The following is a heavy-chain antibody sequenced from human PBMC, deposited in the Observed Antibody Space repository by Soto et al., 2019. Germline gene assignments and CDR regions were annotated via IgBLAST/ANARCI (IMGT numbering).Heavy chain of an antibody. J-gene: IGHJ6*02. CDR3: ARELTGPHGIYGMDV. V-gene: IGHV4-31*03. CDR2: VYYSGST. D-gene: IGHD1-1*01. CDR1: GGSVSNDSYY. Sequence: QVQLQESGPGLVKPSQTLSLTCTVSGGSVSNDSYYWTWIRQHPGKGLEWIGYVYYSGSTYYNPSLKSRITISIDTSKSQFSLKLSSVTAADTAVYYCARELTGPHGIYGMDVWGQGTTVTVSS.